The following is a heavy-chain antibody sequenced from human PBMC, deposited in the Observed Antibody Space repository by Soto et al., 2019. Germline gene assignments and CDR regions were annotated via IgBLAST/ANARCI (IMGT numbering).Heavy chain of an antibody. CDR2: INPNSGGT. CDR1: GYTFTGHY. Sequence: GASVKVSCKASGYTFTGHYMHWVRQAPGQGLEWMGWINPNSGGTNYAQKFQGWVTMTRDTSISTAYMELSRLRSDDTAVYYCAREIESSSWSPYYYYYGMDVWGQGTTVTVSS. CDR3: AREIESSSWSPYYYYYGMDV. V-gene: IGHV1-2*04. J-gene: IGHJ6*02. D-gene: IGHD6-13*01.